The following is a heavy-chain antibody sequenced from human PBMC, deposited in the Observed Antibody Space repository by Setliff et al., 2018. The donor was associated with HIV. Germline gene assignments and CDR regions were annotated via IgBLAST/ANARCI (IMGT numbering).Heavy chain of an antibody. Sequence: ASVKVSCKASGYTFTDYYMHWVRQAPGQGLEWVGWINPNTGATNYAQTFQGRVTVTRDTSIRTAYMDLSSLRSGDTALYYCARGPVGGTVDYWGQGTLVTVSS. J-gene: IGHJ4*02. CDR2: INPNTGAT. V-gene: IGHV1-2*02. D-gene: IGHD1-26*01. CDR3: ARGPVGGTVDY. CDR1: GYTFTDYY.